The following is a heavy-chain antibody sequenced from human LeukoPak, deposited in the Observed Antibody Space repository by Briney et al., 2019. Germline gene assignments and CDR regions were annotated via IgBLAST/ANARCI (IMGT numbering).Heavy chain of an antibody. CDR1: GDSVSSNSAA. CDR2: TYYRSKWYN. V-gene: IGHV6-1*01. D-gene: IGHD1-20*01. CDR3: ASSSTPLTGDAFDI. Sequence: SQTLSLTCAISGDSVSSNSAAWNWIRQSPSRGLEWLGRTYYRSKWYNDYAVSVKSRITINPDTSKNQFSLQLNPVTPEDTAVYYCASSSTPLTGDAFDIWGQGTMVTVSS. J-gene: IGHJ3*02.